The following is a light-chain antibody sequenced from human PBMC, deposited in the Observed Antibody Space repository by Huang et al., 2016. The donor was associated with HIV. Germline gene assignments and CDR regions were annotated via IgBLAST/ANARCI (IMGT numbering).Light chain of an antibody. Sequence: EIVLTQSPATLSLSPGERATLSCRASQSVSSFLAWHQQKPGQAPRLLIYDTSNRATGIPARFSGSGSGTDFTLTISSLEPEDFAVYYCQQRTNWPALTFGGGTKVETK. CDR1: QSVSSF. CDR3: QQRTNWPALT. J-gene: IGKJ4*01. CDR2: DTS. V-gene: IGKV3-11*01.